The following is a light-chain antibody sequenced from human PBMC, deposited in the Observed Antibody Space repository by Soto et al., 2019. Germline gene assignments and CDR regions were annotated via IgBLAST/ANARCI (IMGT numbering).Light chain of an antibody. Sequence: EIVLPQSPGTLSLSPGERATLSCRASQSVSSNFLAWYQQKPGQAPRLLIYGASNRATGIPDRFSGSGSGTDFTLTISRLEPEDFAVYYCQQYDSSPRTFGQGTKVEIK. CDR2: GAS. J-gene: IGKJ1*01. CDR3: QQYDSSPRT. V-gene: IGKV3-20*01. CDR1: QSVSSNF.